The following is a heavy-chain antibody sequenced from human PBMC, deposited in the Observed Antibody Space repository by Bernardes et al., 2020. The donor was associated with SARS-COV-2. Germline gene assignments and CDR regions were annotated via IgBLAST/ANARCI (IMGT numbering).Heavy chain of an antibody. CDR3: ARDSLGYCSSTSCYTGFDP. J-gene: IGHJ5*02. D-gene: IGHD2-2*02. Sequence: SETLSLTRTVSGGSISSYYWSWIRQPAGKGLEWIGRIYTSGSTIYNPSLKSRVTMSVDTSKSQFSLKLSSVTAADTAVYYCARDSLGYCSSTSCYTGFDPWGQGTLVNVSS. V-gene: IGHV4-4*07. CDR1: GGSISSYY. CDR2: IYTSGST.